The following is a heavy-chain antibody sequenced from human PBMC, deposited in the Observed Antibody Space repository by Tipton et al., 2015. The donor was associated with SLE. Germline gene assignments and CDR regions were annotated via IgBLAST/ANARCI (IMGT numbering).Heavy chain of an antibody. CDR1: DGSISSSYYY. CDR2: FYYTGST. D-gene: IGHD3-10*01. CDR3: ARHPPQSPGAFDI. Sequence: TLSLTCTVSDGSISSSYYYWGWIRQPPGKGLEWIGSFYYTGSTSSNPSLKCRVTISVDTSKNHFSLKVTSVTAADTAVYYCARHPPQSPGAFDIWGQGTMVTVSS. J-gene: IGHJ3*02. V-gene: IGHV4-39*01.